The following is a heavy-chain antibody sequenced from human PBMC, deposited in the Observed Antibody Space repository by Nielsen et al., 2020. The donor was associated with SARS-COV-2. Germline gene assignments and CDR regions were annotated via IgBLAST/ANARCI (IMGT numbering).Heavy chain of an antibody. CDR1: GFTFDDYA. J-gene: IGHJ6*02. CDR3: ATSQYSYYYYGMDV. V-gene: IGHV3-9*01. D-gene: IGHD2/OR15-2a*01. Sequence: LSLTCAASGFTFDDYAMHWVRQAPGKGLEWVSGISWNSGSIGYADSVKGRFTISRDNAKNSLYLQMNSLRAEDTALYYCATSQYSYYYYGMDVWGQGTTVTVSS. CDR2: ISWNSGSI.